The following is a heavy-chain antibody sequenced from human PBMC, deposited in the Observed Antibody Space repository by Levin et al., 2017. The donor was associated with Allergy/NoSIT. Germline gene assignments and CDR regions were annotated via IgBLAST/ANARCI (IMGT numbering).Heavy chain of an antibody. Sequence: RSQTLSLTCTVSGGSISSGGYYWSWVRQRPGKGLEWVGYISYSGETSYNPSLQSRLTISEDTSKDQFSLKLRSVTAADTAVYYCARESRAARRVMDVWGQGTTVTVSS. V-gene: IGHV4-31*03. CDR2: ISYSGET. J-gene: IGHJ6*02. CDR1: GGSISSGGYY. D-gene: IGHD6-6*01. CDR3: ARESRAARRVMDV.